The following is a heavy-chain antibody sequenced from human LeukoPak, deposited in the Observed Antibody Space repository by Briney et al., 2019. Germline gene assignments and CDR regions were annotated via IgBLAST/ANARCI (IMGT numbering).Heavy chain of an antibody. CDR1: GGSFSGYY. CDR3: ARGNPPWAGRLRGNWFDP. CDR2: INHSGST. Sequence: SETLSLTCAVYGGSFSGYYWSWIRQPPGKGLEWIGEINHSGSTNYNPSLKSRVTISVDTSKNQFSRKLSSVTAADTAVYSCARGNPPWAGRLRGNWFDPWGQGTLVTVSS. J-gene: IGHJ5*02. D-gene: IGHD3-10*01. V-gene: IGHV4-34*01.